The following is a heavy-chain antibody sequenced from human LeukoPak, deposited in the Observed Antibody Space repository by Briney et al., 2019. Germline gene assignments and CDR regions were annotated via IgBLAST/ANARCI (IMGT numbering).Heavy chain of an antibody. V-gene: IGHV3-74*01. CDR2: IASDGSST. CDR3: ARGRPHGNDY. Sequence: GGSLRLSCAASGFTFSSYWMNWVRQAPGKGLVWVSRIASDGSSTSYADSVKGRFSISRDNAKNTLYLQMNSLRVEDTAVYYWARGRPHGNDYWGQGTLVTVSS. CDR1: GFTFSSYW. J-gene: IGHJ4*02. D-gene: IGHD4-23*01.